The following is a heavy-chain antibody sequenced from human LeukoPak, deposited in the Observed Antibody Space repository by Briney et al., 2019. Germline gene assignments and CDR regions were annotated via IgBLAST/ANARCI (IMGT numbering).Heavy chain of an antibody. CDR1: GFTFSSYA. CDR3: TRVGDGGISAY. Sequence: AGGSLRLSCAASGFTFSSYAMSWVRQAPGKGLEWVANINQDGSEKYYVDSVKGRFTISRDNAKNSLYLQMNSLRAEDTAMYYCTRVGDGGISAYWGQGTLVTVSS. D-gene: IGHD2-21*01. J-gene: IGHJ4*02. CDR2: INQDGSEK. V-gene: IGHV3-7*01.